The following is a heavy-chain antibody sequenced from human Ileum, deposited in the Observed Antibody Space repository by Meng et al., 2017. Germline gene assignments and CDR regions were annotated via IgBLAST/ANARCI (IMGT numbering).Heavy chain of an antibody. CDR2: IYYSGTI. CDR3: ARDRFSSGSSNWFDP. V-gene: IGHV4-31*03. J-gene: IGHJ5*02. CDR1: GVSISRGFYH. D-gene: IGHD3-10*01. Sequence: QLQELVPGLVTPSQTLSRPCTVSGVSISRGFYHWNWIRHHPGKGLEWIGSIYYSGTIYYNPSLKSRVTISLDTSKNQFSLNLSSVTAADTAVYYCARDRFSSGSSNWFDPWGQGTLVTVSS.